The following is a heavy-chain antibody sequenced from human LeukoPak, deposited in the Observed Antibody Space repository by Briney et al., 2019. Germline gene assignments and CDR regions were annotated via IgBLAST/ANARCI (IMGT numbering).Heavy chain of an antibody. CDR3: ARGYNTFDC. D-gene: IGHD5-24*01. J-gene: IGHJ4*02. V-gene: IGHV4-34*01. CDR2: INHSGST. CDR1: GGSFSGYY. Sequence: SETLSLTCAVYGGSFSGYYLSWIRQPPGKGLEWIGEINHSGSTNYNPSLKSRVTISVDTSKNQFSLKLSSVTAADTAVYYWARGYNTFDCWGQGTLITVSS.